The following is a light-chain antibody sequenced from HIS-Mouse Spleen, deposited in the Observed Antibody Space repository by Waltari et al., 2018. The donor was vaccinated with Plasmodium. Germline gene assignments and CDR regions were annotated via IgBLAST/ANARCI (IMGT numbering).Light chain of an antibody. CDR3: YSTDSSGNHRV. CDR2: EDS. CDR1: AVPTQY. J-gene: IGLJ3*02. Sequence: SYELTPPPPVSVSPGQTARITRSGGAVPTQYAYWYQQKSGQAPVLVIYEDSKRPSGIPERFSGSSSGTMATLTISGAQVEDEADYYCYSTDSSGNHRVFGGGTKLTVL. V-gene: IGLV3-10*01.